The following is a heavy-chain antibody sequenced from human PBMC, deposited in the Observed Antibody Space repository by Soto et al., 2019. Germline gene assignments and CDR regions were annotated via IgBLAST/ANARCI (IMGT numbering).Heavy chain of an antibody. CDR1: GGSFSGYY. V-gene: IGHV4-34*01. CDR3: ARDKITGLFDY. Sequence: QVQLQQWGAGLLKPSETLSLTCAVYGGSFSGYYWTWIRQPPGTGLEWIGEINHSGSTNYNPSLKSRVTISXXTSKTQFSLKLTSVTAAATAVYYCARDKITGLFDYWGQGTLVTVSS. D-gene: IGHD2-8*02. J-gene: IGHJ4*02. CDR2: INHSGST.